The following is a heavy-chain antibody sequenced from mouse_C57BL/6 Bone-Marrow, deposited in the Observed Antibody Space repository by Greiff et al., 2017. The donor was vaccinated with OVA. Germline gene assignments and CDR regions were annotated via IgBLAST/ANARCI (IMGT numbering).Heavy chain of an antibody. V-gene: IGHV2-2*01. Sequence: QVQLQQSGPGLVQPSQSLSITCTVSGFSLTSYGVHWVRQSPGKGLEWLGVIWGGGSTDYNAAFISRLSISKDNSKSQVFFKMNSLQADDTAIYYCARRGAMDYWGQGTSVTVSS. CDR3: ARRGAMDY. CDR2: IWGGGST. J-gene: IGHJ4*01. CDR1: GFSLTSYG.